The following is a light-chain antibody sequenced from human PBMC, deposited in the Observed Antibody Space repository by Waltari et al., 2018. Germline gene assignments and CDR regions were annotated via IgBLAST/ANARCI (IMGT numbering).Light chain of an antibody. CDR2: GAS. Sequence: EIVMTQSPGTLSVSPGEGATLSCRASQSGSSNVAWYQQRPGQAPRLLIFGASTRATGIPARFSGSESGTEFTLTISSLQSEDSAVYFCQQYTTLPLTFGGGTKVEI. CDR1: QSGSSN. V-gene: IGKV3-15*01. CDR3: QQYTTLPLT. J-gene: IGKJ4*01.